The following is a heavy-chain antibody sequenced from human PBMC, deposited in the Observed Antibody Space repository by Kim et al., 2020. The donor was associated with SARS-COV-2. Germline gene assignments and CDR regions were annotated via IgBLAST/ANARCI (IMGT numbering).Heavy chain of an antibody. Sequence: SETLSLTCAVYGGSFSGYYWSWIRQPPGKGLEWIGEINHSGSTNYNPSLKSRVTISVDTSKNQFSLKLSSVTAADTAVYYCARGLVTQSNRYFDYWGQGTLVTVSS. V-gene: IGHV4-34*01. CDR1: GGSFSGYY. CDR3: ARGLVTQSNRYFDY. D-gene: IGHD2-15*01. CDR2: INHSGST. J-gene: IGHJ4*02.